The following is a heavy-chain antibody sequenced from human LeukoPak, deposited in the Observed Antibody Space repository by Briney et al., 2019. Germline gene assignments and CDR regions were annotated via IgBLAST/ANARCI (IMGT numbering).Heavy chain of an antibody. V-gene: IGHV3-23*01. J-gene: IGHJ4*02. D-gene: IGHD6-19*01. Sequence: PGGSLRLSCAASGFTFSSYAMSWVRQAPGKGLEWVSAIGGSGGSTYYADSVKGRFTIARANSKNTLYLQMNSLTAEDTAVYSCAKNAVAGTNYWGQGTLVTVSS. CDR3: AKNAVAGTNY. CDR2: IGGSGGST. CDR1: GFTFSSYA.